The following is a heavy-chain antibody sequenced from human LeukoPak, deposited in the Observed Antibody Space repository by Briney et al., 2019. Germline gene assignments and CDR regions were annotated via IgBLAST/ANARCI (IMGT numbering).Heavy chain of an antibody. J-gene: IGHJ3*02. V-gene: IGHV4-59*08. Sequence: SVTLSLTCTVSVGPICSYYWRWLPQPPGKGRVGFVYIYVSGSTNYTPSLKSRVTISVDTSKNQFSLKLSSVTAADTAVYYCARHGELYDAFDIWGQGTMVTASS. CDR3: ARHGELYDAFDI. D-gene: IGHD1-26*01. CDR1: VGPICSYY. CDR2: IYVSGST.